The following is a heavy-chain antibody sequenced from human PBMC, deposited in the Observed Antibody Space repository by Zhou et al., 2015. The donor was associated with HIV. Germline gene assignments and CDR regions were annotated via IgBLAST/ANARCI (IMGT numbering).Heavy chain of an antibody. CDR1: RNMFTSRY. CDR2: INPSGGGT. CDR3: TTPARYYDSWSGYPTFDY. D-gene: IGHD3-3*01. J-gene: IGHJ4*02. V-gene: IGHV1-46*01. Sequence: QVNLVQSGAEVRKPGASVRVSCTASRNMFTSRYIHWVRQAPGQGLEWMGFINPSGGGTNYAQRFQGRVTLTRDTSTNTVYMELSSLTSEDTAIYYCTTPARYYDSWSGYPTFDYWGQGTLVTVSS.